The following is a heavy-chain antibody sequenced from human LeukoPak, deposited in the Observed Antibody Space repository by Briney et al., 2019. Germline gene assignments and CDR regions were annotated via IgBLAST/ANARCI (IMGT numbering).Heavy chain of an antibody. Sequence: SETLSLTCAVSGYSISSGYYWGWIRQPPGKGLEWIGSIYHSGSTYYNPSLKSRVTKSVDTSKNQFSLNLSSVPAADTAVYYCAREVYCGGDCYSHYFDYWGQGTLVTVSS. V-gene: IGHV4-38-2*01. CDR1: GYSISSGYY. CDR2: IYHSGST. D-gene: IGHD2-21*01. J-gene: IGHJ4*02. CDR3: AREVYCGGDCYSHYFDY.